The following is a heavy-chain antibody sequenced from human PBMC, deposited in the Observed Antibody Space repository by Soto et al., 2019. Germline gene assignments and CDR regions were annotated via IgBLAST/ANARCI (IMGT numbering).Heavy chain of an antibody. J-gene: IGHJ4*02. V-gene: IGHV1-46*01. CDR3: ARSVVIPTAPDY. CDR2: INPSGGST. CDR1: GYTFTSYY. Sequence: ASVKVSCKASGYTFTSYYMHWVRQAPGQGLEWMGIINPSGGSTSYAQKFQGRVTITRDTSASTAYMELSSLRSEDTAMYYCARSVVIPTAPDYWGQGTLVTVSS. D-gene: IGHD2-2*01.